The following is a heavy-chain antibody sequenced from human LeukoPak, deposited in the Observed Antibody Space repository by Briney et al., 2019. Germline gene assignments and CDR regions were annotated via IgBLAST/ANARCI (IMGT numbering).Heavy chain of an antibody. Sequence: GGSLRLSCRVAGFTFNNFAMSWVRQAPGKGLEWVSSVSGSGGSTGHADSVKGRFTISRDRSKNTLFLQIHNVRAEDTAVYYCARGINGVKRGAFDYWGQGTLVTVSS. V-gene: IGHV3-23*01. J-gene: IGHJ4*02. D-gene: IGHD4-17*01. CDR3: ARGINGVKRGAFDY. CDR1: GFTFNNFA. CDR2: VSGSGGST.